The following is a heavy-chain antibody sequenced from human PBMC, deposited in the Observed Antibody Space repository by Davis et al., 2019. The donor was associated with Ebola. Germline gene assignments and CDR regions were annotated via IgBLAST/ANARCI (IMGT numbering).Heavy chain of an antibody. J-gene: IGHJ6*04. CDR2: IYSGGST. V-gene: IGHV3-53*01. CDR1: GFTVSNNY. D-gene: IGHD2-21*01. Sequence: PGGSLRLSCAASGFTVSNNYMTWVRQAPGKGLEWVSVIYSGGSTYYADSVKGRFTVSRDNSKNTLYLQMNSLRAEDTAVYYCARGLGAYCGGDCYLFWGKGTTVTVSS. CDR3: ARGLGAYCGGDCYLF.